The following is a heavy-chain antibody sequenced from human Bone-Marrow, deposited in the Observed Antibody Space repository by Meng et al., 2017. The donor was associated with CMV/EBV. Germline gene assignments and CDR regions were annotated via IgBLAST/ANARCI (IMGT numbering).Heavy chain of an antibody. Sequence: GSLRLSCVVHGGSFSGYYWSWVRQSPGKGLEWIGEITHRGAKDYNPSFKRRLTISVDTSKNQFSLRLKSVTDADMAVYFCATSRVDAGRRLTPRQKCFDFWAQGTLVTVSS. CDR1: GGSFSGYY. V-gene: IGHV4-34*01. J-gene: IGHJ4*02. CDR2: ITHRGAK. CDR3: ATSRVDAGRRLTPRQKCFDF. D-gene: IGHD4-23*01.